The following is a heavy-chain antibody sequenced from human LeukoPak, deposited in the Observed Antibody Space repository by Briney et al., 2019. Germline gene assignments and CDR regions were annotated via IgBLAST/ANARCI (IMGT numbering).Heavy chain of an antibody. CDR2: IIPIFGTA. Sequence: SVKVSCKASGGTFSSYAISWVRQAPGQGLEWMGGIIPIFGTANYAQKFQGRVTITTDETTSTAYMELSSLRSEDTAVYYCARDNYAGANWFDPWGQGTLVTVSS. CDR1: GGTFSSYA. CDR3: ARDNYAGANWFDP. J-gene: IGHJ5*02. D-gene: IGHD1-7*01. V-gene: IGHV1-69*05.